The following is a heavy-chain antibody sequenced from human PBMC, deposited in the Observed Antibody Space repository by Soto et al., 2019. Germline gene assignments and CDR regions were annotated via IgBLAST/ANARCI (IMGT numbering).Heavy chain of an antibody. J-gene: IGHJ4*02. CDR2: ISGSGGST. CDR3: AKLLAYYYDSSGYYYRDY. V-gene: IGHV3-23*01. D-gene: IGHD3-22*01. Sequence: PGGSLRLSCAASGFTFSSYAMSWVRQAPGKGLEWVSAISGSGGSTYYADSVKGRFTISRDDSKNTLYLQMNSLRAEDTAVYYCAKLLAYYYDSSGYYYRDYWGQGTLVTVSS. CDR1: GFTFSSYA.